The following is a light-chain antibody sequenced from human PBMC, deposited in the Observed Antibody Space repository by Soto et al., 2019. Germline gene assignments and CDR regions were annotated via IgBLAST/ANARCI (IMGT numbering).Light chain of an antibody. Sequence: QSVLTQPASVSRSPGQSITISCTGTISDVGGYNYVSWYQQHPGKAPKLMIYEVSDRPSGVSYRFSGSKSGNTASLTISRLQAEDEADYYCSSFTASSTGVFGGGTKLTVL. CDR3: SSFTASSTGV. V-gene: IGLV2-14*01. J-gene: IGLJ3*02. CDR2: EVS. CDR1: ISDVGGYNY.